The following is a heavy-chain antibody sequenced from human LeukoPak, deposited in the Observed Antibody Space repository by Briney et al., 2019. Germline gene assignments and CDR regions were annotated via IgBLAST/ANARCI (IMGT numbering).Heavy chain of an antibody. D-gene: IGHD6-13*01. CDR3: ARDLYSSSWYTSGY. CDR2: INPNSGGT. V-gene: IGHV1-2*02. CDR1: GYTFTGYY. Sequence: ASVKVSCKASGYTFTGYYMHWVRQAPGQGLEWMGWINPNSGGTNYAQKFQGRVTMTRDTSISTAYMELSRLRSDDTAVYYCARDLYSSSWYTSGYWGQGTLVTVSS. J-gene: IGHJ4*02.